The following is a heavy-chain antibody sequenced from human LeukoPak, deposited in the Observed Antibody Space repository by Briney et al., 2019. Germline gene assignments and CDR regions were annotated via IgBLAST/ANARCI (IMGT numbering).Heavy chain of an antibody. CDR2: ISGSGGST. CDR3: AKDSRIGYRIYYYYYMDV. CDR1: GFTFSSYG. D-gene: IGHD5-24*01. V-gene: IGHV3-23*01. Sequence: GGTLRLSCAASGFTFSSYGMSWVRQAPGKGLEWVSAISGSGGSTYYADSVKGRFTISRDNSKNTLYLQMNSLRAEDTAVYYCAKDSRIGYRIYYYYYMDVWGKGTTVTVSS. J-gene: IGHJ6*03.